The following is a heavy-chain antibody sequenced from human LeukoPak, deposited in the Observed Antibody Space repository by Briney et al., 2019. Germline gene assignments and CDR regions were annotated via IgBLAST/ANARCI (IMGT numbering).Heavy chain of an antibody. CDR1: GGSISGYY. V-gene: IGHV4-59*08. J-gene: IGHJ5*02. CDR3: ARHDCSGGSCSFHP. D-gene: IGHD2-15*01. Sequence: SETLSLTCTVSGGSISGYYWSWIRQSPGKGLEWIGYIYHSGSTNYNPSLKSRVTISVDTSKNQFSLRLHSVTAADTAIYYCARHDCSGGSCSFHPWGQGTLVTVSS. CDR2: IYHSGST.